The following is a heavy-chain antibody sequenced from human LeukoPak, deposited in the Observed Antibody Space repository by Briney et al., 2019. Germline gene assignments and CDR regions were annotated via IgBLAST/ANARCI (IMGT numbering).Heavy chain of an antibody. V-gene: IGHV4-39*01. CDR2: IYYSGRT. CDR1: GDSVSRSASY. Sequence: NSSETLSLTCSVSGDSVSRSASYWDWIRQPPGKGLEWIGTIYYSGRTYYSPSLKSRVTMSVDPSNNQFSLNLRSVTAADTAVYYCARRRYYDGSGYLEWGQGTLLSVSS. D-gene: IGHD3-22*01. CDR3: ARRRYYDGSGYLE. J-gene: IGHJ1*01.